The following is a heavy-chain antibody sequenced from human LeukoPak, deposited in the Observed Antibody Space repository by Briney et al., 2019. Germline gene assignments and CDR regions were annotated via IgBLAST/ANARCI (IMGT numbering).Heavy chain of an antibody. CDR3: ARTGVLDYLYYFDY. CDR2: IYHSGST. V-gene: IGHV4-38-2*02. J-gene: IGHJ4*02. Sequence: SETLSLTCTVSGYSISSGYYWGWIRQPPGQGLEWIGSIYHSGSTYYNPSLKSRLTISERTSKNQFSLKLSSVTAADTAVYYCARTGVLDYLYYFDYWGEGTLVTVSS. CDR1: GYSISSGYY. D-gene: IGHD2-2*03.